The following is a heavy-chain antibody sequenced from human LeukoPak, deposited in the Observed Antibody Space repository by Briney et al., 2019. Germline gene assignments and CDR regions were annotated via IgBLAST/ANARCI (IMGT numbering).Heavy chain of an antibody. Sequence: GGSLRLSCAASGFTFSSYEMNWVRQAPGKGLEWVSYISSSGSTIYYADCVKGRFTISRDNAKNSLYLQMNSLRAEDTAVYYCARAYDYVWGSYRYTDYWGQGTLVTVSS. CDR1: GFTFSSYE. CDR2: ISSSGSTI. V-gene: IGHV3-48*03. J-gene: IGHJ4*02. D-gene: IGHD3-16*02. CDR3: ARAYDYVWGSYRYTDY.